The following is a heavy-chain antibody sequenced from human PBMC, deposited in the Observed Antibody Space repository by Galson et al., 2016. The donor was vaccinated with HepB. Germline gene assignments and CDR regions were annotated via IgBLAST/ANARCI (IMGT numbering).Heavy chain of an antibody. D-gene: IGHD5-12*01. Sequence: SLRLSCAASGVTFGDYAMSWFRQTPGKGLEWVGLIRSKAYSGATEYAASVKGRFSISRDDSKSIAYLQLNSLKTEDTAVYYCTRDGLSPIYYDTASYSGFDAFDVWGPGTMVTVSS. J-gene: IGHJ3*01. CDR2: IRSKAYSGAT. CDR3: TRDGLSPIYYDTASYSGFDAFDV. V-gene: IGHV3-49*03. CDR1: GVTFGDYA.